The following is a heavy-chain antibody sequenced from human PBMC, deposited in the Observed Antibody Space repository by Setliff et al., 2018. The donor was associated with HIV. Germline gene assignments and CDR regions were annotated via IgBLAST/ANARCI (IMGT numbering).Heavy chain of an antibody. D-gene: IGHD4-17*01. J-gene: IGHJ4*02. CDR3: ARDPPGYGDSKDY. CDR2: IYHSGST. CDR1: GYSISSGYY. Sequence: PSETLSLTCTVSGYSISSGYYWGWIRQPPGKGLEWIGSIYHSGSTYYNPSLKSRVTISVDTSKNQFSLKLSSVTAADTAVYYCARDPPGYGDSKDYWGQGKLVTVSS. V-gene: IGHV4-38-2*02.